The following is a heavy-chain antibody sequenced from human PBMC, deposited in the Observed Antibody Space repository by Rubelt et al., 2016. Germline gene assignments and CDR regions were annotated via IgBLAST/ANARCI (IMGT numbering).Heavy chain of an antibody. D-gene: IGHD2-8*02. CDR1: GFTFSSYG. Sequence: QVQLVESGGGVVQPGASPRLSCAASGFTFSSYGMDWVRQAPGKGLEWVAYIQSDGSNKYYGDSVTGRFAVSRDNSKNTLYLQRNSLRAEDTAVYYCAKSGPGEVLFYFDYWGQGTPVTVSS. V-gene: IGHV3-30*02. J-gene: IGHJ4*02. CDR2: IQSDGSNK. CDR3: AKSGPGEVLFYFDY.